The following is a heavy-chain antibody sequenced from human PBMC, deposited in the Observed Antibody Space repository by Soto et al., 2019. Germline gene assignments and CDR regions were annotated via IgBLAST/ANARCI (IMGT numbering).Heavy chain of an antibody. D-gene: IGHD3-9*01. CDR3: AKVPPPVYYDILTGPFDY. CDR2: ISGSGGST. CDR1: GFTFSSYA. Sequence: GGSLRLSCAASGFTFSSYAMSWVRQAPGKGLEWVSAISGSGGSTYYADSVKGRFTISRDNSKNTLYLQMNSLRAEDTAVYYCAKVPPPVYYDILTGPFDYWGQGTLVTVSS. V-gene: IGHV3-23*01. J-gene: IGHJ4*02.